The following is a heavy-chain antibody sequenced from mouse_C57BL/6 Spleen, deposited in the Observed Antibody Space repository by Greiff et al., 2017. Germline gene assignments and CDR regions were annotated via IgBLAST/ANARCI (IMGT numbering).Heavy chain of an antibody. V-gene: IGHV1-74*01. Sequence: VQLQQPGAELVKPGASVKVSCKASGYTFTSYWMHWVKQRPGQGLEWIGRIHPSDSDTNYNQKFKGKATLTVDKSSSTAYMQLSSLTSEDSAVYYCAYYYGSSPFAYWGQGTLVTVSA. J-gene: IGHJ3*01. D-gene: IGHD1-1*01. CDR3: AYYYGSSPFAY. CDR2: IHPSDSDT. CDR1: GYTFTSYW.